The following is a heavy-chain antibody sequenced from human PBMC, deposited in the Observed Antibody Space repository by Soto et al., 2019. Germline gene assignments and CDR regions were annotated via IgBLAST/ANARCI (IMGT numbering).Heavy chain of an antibody. CDR2: IIPIFGTA. V-gene: IGHV1-69*12. CDR1: GGTFSSYA. CDR3: ARESRYCSGGSCYFLPGIDY. J-gene: IGHJ4*02. Sequence: QVQLVQSGAEVKKPGSSVKVSCKASGGTFSSYAISWVRQAPGQGLEWMGGIIPIFGTANYAQKFQGRVTITADESTSTAYMELSILRSEDTAVYYCARESRYCSGGSCYFLPGIDYWGQGTLVTVSS. D-gene: IGHD2-15*01.